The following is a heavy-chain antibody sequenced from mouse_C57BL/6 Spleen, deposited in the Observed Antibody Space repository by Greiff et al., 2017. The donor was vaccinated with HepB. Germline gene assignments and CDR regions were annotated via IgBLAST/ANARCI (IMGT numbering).Heavy chain of an antibody. D-gene: IGHD2-1*01. CDR3: ARGEIYYYFDC. CDR2: INPGSGGT. CDR1: GYAFTNYL. J-gene: IGHJ2*01. V-gene: IGHV1-54*01. Sequence: QVQLQQSGAELVRPGTSVKVSCKASGYAFTNYLIEWVKQRPGQGLEWIGVINPGSGGTNYNEKFKGKATLTADKSSSTAYMQLSSLTSEDSAVYFCARGEIYYYFDCWGQGTTLTVSS.